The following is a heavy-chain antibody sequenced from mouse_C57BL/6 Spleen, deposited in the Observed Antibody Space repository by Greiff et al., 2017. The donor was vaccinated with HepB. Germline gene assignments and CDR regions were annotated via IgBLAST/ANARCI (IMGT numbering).Heavy chain of an antibody. D-gene: IGHD2-10*01. Sequence: VKLLESGPELVKPGASVKISCKASGYAFSSSWMNWVKQRPGKGLEWIGRIYPGDGDTNYNGKFKGKATLTADKSSSTAYMQLSSLTSEDSAVYFCARVSEILLWKDYFDYWGQGTTLTVSS. CDR3: ARVSEILLWKDYFDY. CDR2: IYPGDGDT. V-gene: IGHV1-82*01. J-gene: IGHJ2*01. CDR1: GYAFSSSW.